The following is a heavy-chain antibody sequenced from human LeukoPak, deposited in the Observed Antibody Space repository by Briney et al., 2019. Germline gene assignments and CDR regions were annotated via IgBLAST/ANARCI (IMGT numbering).Heavy chain of an antibody. Sequence: SQTLSLTCAVSGGSISSGGYSWSWIRQPPGKGLEWIGYIYHSGSTYYNPPLKSRVTISVDRSKNQFSLKLSSVTAADTAVYYCARADYDFWIGSYYFDYWGQGTLVTVSS. J-gene: IGHJ4*02. V-gene: IGHV4-30-2*01. CDR1: GGSISSGGYS. CDR2: IYHSGST. D-gene: IGHD3-3*01. CDR3: ARADYDFWIGSYYFDY.